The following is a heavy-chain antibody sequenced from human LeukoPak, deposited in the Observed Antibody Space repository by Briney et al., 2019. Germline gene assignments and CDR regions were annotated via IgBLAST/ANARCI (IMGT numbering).Heavy chain of an antibody. D-gene: IGHD1-26*01. CDR3: ARDRDIVGATPFDY. J-gene: IGHJ4*02. CDR1: GFTFSSYS. Sequence: GGSLRLSCAASGFTFSSYSMNWVRQAPGKGLEWVSYISSSSSTIYYADSMKGRFTISRDNAKNSLYLQMNSLRAEDTAVYYCARDRDIVGATPFDYWGQGTLVTVSS. V-gene: IGHV3-48*04. CDR2: ISSSSSTI.